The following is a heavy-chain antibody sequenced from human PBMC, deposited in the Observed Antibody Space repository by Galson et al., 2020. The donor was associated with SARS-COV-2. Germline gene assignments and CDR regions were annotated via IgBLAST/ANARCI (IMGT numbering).Heavy chain of an antibody. CDR1: NGSIISDY. CDR2: FHSDGST. J-gene: IGHJ4*02. V-gene: IGHV4-4*08. D-gene: IGHD6-6*01. Sequence: SETLSLTCSVSNGSIISDYWAWIRQTPGKGLEWIGFFHSDGSTNYNPSLKSRVTISVDTSKNRFSLKLSSLTAADTAVYFCAGYTTSSVSFDYWGQGTLVTVSS. CDR3: AGYTTSSVSFDY.